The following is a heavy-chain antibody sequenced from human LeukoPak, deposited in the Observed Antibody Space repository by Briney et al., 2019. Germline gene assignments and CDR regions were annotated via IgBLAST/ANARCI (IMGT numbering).Heavy chain of an antibody. CDR1: GFTFSSYA. J-gene: IGHJ4*02. Sequence: GGSLRLSCAASGFTFSSYAMSWVRQAPGKGLEWVSAISGSGGSTYYADSVKGRFTISRDNSKNTLYLQMNSLRAEDTAVYYCAKETKYCSSTSCYGDDYWGQGTLVTVFS. D-gene: IGHD2-2*01. CDR3: AKETKYCSSTSCYGDDY. CDR2: ISGSGGST. V-gene: IGHV3-23*01.